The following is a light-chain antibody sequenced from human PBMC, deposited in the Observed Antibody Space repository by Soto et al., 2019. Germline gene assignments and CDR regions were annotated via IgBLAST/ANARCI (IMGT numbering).Light chain of an antibody. Sequence: QSALTQPASVSGAPGQSITISCTGTSRDVGRDNLVSWYQQHPGNAPKLMIYEGSKRPSGVSKRFPGSKSGTTASLTISWLEAGDGAESYCCSYADGSTSVFGGGTKLTDL. CDR2: EGS. J-gene: IGLJ2*01. CDR3: CSYADGSTSV. V-gene: IGLV2-23*01. CDR1: SRDVGRDNL.